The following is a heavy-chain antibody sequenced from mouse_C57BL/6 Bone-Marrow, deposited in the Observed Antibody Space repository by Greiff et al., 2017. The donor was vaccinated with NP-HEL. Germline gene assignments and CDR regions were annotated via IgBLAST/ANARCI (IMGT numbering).Heavy chain of an antibody. J-gene: IGHJ1*03. CDR1: GYTFTDYY. CDR3: ARGEDGNWYFDV. CDR2: INPNNGGT. V-gene: IGHV1-26*01. D-gene: IGHD2-1*01. Sequence: VQLKQSGPELVKPGASVKISCKASGYTFTDYYMNWVKQSHGKSLEWIGDINPNNGGTSYNQKFKGKATLTVDKSSSTAYMELRSLTSEDSAVYYCARGEDGNWYFDVWGTGTTVTVSS.